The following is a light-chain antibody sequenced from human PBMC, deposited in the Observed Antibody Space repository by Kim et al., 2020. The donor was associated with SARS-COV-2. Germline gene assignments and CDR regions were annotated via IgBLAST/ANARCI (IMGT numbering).Light chain of an antibody. J-gene: IGLJ1*01. V-gene: IGLV1-44*01. Sequence: QSVLTQSPSASGTPGQRVAISCSGSSTNIGGNTVNWYQQLPGTAPKLLIYSNNQRPSGVPDRFSASKSGTSASLAISGLQSEDEADYYCAAWDESLNGYVFGTGTKVTVL. CDR3: AAWDESLNGYV. CDR1: STNIGGNT. CDR2: SNN.